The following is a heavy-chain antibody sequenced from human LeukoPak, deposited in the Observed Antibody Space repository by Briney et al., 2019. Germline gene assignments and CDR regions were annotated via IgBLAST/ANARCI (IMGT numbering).Heavy chain of an antibody. Sequence: EASVTVSCTASGYTFTVYYMHWVRQAPGQGLEWMGRINPNSGGTNYAQKFQGRVTMTRDTSISTAYMELSRLRSDDTAVYYCAGPIFGVVIRDDYYYGMDVWGQGTTVTVSS. CDR2: INPNSGGT. D-gene: IGHD3-3*01. CDR1: GYTFTVYY. CDR3: AGPIFGVVIRDDYYYGMDV. J-gene: IGHJ6*02. V-gene: IGHV1-2*06.